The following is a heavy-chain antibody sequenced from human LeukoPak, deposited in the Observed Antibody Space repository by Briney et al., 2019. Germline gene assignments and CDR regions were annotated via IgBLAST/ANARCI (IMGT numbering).Heavy chain of an antibody. V-gene: IGHV3-21*01. D-gene: IGHD4-23*01. CDR2: ISSSSSYI. CDR3: ARDTVVTVAFDI. Sequence: GGSLRLSCAASGFTFSSYSMNWVRQAPGKGLEWVSSISSSSSYIYYADSVKGRFTISRDNAKNSLYLQMNSLRAEDTAVYYCARDTVVTVAFDIWGQGTMVTVSS. CDR1: GFTFSSYS. J-gene: IGHJ3*02.